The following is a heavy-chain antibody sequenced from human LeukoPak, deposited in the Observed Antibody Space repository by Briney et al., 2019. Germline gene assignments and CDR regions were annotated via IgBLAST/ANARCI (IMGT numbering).Heavy chain of an antibody. CDR2: INHSGST. CDR1: GGSFIGYY. D-gene: IGHD2-15*01. J-gene: IGHJ4*02. V-gene: IGHV4-34*01. Sequence: PSETLSLTCAVYGGSFIGYYWSWIRQPPGKGLEWIGEINHSGSTNYNPSLKSRVTISVDTSKNQFSLKLSSVTAADTAVYYCARGDHYCSGGSCYHGVLDYWGQGTLVTVSS. CDR3: ARGDHYCSGGSCYHGVLDY.